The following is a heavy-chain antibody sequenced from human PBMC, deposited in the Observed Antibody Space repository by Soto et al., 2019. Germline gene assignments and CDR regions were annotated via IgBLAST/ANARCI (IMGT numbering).Heavy chain of an antibody. CDR2: IYYSGIT. Sequence: SETLSLTCTVSGGSIGSGGYYWSWIRQHPGKGLEWIGYIYYSGITYYNPSLKSRVTISVDTSKNQFSLKLSSVTAADTAVYYCARSPGYYFDYWGQATQVRVSS. CDR3: ARSPGYYFDY. V-gene: IGHV4-31*03. J-gene: IGHJ4*02. CDR1: GGSIGSGGYY.